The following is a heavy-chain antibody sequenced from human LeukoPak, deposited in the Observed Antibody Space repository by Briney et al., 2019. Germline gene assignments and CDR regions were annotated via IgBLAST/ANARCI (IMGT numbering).Heavy chain of an antibody. D-gene: IGHD3-3*01. J-gene: IGHJ4*02. Sequence: ASVKVSCKVSGYTLTELSMHWVRQAPGKGLEWMGGFDPEDGETIYAQKFQGRVTMTEDTSTDTAYMELSSLRSEDTAVYYCATVNDFSSGFGFWGQGTLVTVSS. CDR1: GYTLTELS. V-gene: IGHV1-24*01. CDR3: ATVNDFSSGFGF. CDR2: FDPEDGET.